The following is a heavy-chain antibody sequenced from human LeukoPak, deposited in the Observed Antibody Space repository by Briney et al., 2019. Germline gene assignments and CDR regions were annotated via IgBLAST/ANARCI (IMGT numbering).Heavy chain of an antibody. CDR1: GFTFSDYA. D-gene: IGHD3-16*01. V-gene: IGHV3-23*01. J-gene: IGHJ4*02. Sequence: GGSLRLSCAASGFTFSDYAMSWVRQAPGKGLEWVATIFKTGDTAHYADIVRGRFTISRDNSKKTLSLQMNSLRAEDTAIYYCAKLWGRHVWSFDYWGQGALVTVSS. CDR2: IFKTGDTA. CDR3: AKLWGRHVWSFDY.